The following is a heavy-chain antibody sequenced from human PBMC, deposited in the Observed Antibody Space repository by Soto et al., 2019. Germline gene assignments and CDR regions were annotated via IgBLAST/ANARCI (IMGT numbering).Heavy chain of an antibody. CDR3: ARGEQAVVVPAATPDV. J-gene: IGHJ6*02. CDR2: IYYSGST. V-gene: IGHV4-31*03. Sequence: PSETLSLTCTVSRGSISSVGYCWIWNRQHPGKGLEWIGYIYYSGSTYYNPSLKSRVTISVDTSKNQFSLKLSSVTAADTAVYYCARGEQAVVVPAATPDVWGQGTTVTVSS. CDR1: RGSISSVGYC. D-gene: IGHD2-2*01.